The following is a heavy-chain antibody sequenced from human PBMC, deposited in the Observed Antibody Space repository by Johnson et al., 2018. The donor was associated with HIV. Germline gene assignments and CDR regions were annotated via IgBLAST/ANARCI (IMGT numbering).Heavy chain of an antibody. Sequence: VQLVESGGGLVQPGGSLRLSCAASGFSVSNNYMNWVRQAPGKGLEWVSVIYSGGSTYYADSVRGRFTISRDNSRNTLYLQMSSLRVEDTAMYYCARDGEWQQLPLGDAFDVWGQGTMVTVSS. J-gene: IGHJ3*01. CDR2: IYSGGST. CDR1: GFSVSNNY. CDR3: ARDGEWQQLPLGDAFDV. V-gene: IGHV3-66*01. D-gene: IGHD6-13*01.